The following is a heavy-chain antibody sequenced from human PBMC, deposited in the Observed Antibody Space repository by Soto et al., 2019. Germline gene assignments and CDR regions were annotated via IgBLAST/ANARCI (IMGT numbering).Heavy chain of an antibody. J-gene: IGHJ5*02. CDR2: ISAYNGNT. Sequence: QVQLVQSGAEVKKPGASVKVSCKASGYTFSSYGISWVRQAPGQGLEWMGWISAYNGNTNYAQKLQGRVTMTTDTSASSAYMALRSLRSDDTAVDSCASVVEALGHGCDPGGQGTLVTVSS. CDR3: ASVVEALGHGCDP. V-gene: IGHV1-18*01. CDR1: GYTFSSYG. D-gene: IGHD2-15*01.